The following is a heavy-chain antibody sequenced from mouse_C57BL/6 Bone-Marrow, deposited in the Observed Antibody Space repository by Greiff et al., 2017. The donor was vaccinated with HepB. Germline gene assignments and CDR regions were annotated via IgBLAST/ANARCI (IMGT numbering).Heavy chain of an antibody. D-gene: IGHD1-1*01. CDR3: ARGLLRDY. Sequence: VQLKESGPELVKPGASVKISCKASGYSFTSYYIHWVKQRPGQGLEWIGWIYPGSGNTKYNEKFKGKATLTADTSSSTAYMQLSSLTSEDSAVYYCARGLLRDYWGQGTTLTVSS. V-gene: IGHV1-66*01. CDR1: GYSFTSYY. CDR2: IYPGSGNT. J-gene: IGHJ2*01.